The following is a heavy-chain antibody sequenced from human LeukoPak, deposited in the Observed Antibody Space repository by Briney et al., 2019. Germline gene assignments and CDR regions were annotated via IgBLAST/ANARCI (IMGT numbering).Heavy chain of an antibody. CDR2: IYTSGST. J-gene: IGHJ4*02. V-gene: IGHV4-61*02. D-gene: IGHD6-13*01. Sequence: PSETLSLTCTVSGGSISSGSYYWSWIRQPAGKGLEWIGRIYTSGSTTYNPSLKSRVTISVDTSKNQFSLKLSSMTAADTAVYYCAREGLAAAGTSYYFDYWGQGTLVTVSS. CDR3: AREGLAAAGTSYYFDY. CDR1: GGSISSGSYY.